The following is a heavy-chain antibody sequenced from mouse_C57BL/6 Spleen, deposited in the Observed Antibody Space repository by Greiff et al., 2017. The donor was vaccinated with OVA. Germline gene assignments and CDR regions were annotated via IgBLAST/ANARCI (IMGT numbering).Heavy chain of an antibody. V-gene: IGHV5-9-1*02. CDR2: ISSGGDYI. Sequence: EVKLVESGEGLVKPGGSLKLSCAASGFTFSSYAMSWVRQTPEKRLEWVAYISSGGDYIYYADTVKGRFTISRDNARNTLYLQMSSLKSEDTAMYYCTRENYYGSSSYAMDYWGQGTSVTVSS. CDR3: TRENYYGSSSYAMDY. D-gene: IGHD1-1*01. J-gene: IGHJ4*01. CDR1: GFTFSSYA.